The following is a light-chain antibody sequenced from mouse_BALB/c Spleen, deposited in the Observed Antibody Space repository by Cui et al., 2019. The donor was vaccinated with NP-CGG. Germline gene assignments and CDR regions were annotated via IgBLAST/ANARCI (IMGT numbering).Light chain of an antibody. V-gene: IGLV1*01. CDR2: GTN. CDR3: ALWYSNHWV. J-gene: IGLJ1*01. Sequence: QAVVTQVYALTTSLGETVTLTCRTSTGAVTTSNFAQWGQEKPDYLFNGLIGGTNNRAPGVPARCSGSLIGDKAALTITGAQTEDEAIYFCALWYSNHWVFGGGTKLTVL. CDR1: TGAVTTSNF.